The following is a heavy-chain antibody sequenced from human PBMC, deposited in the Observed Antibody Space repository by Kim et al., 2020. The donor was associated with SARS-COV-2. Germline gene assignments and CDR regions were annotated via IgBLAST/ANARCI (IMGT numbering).Heavy chain of an antibody. V-gene: IGHV3-7*01. CDR2: INQDGGEK. CDR3: ARGKTILVDAFDI. D-gene: IGHD3-9*01. CDR1: GFTFRSYW. J-gene: IGHJ3*02. Sequence: GGSLRLSCAASGFTFRSYWMSWVRQAPGKGLEWVANINQDGGEKYYVDSVKGRFTISRDNTKNSLYLQMNSLRAEDTAVYYCARGKTILVDAFDIWGQGT.